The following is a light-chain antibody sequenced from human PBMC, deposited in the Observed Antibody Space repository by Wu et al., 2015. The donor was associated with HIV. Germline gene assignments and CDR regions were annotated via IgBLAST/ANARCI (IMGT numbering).Light chain of an antibody. CDR1: QSISSNY. Sequence: EIVLTQSPGTLSLSPGERATLSCRASQSISSNYLAWYQQKPGQAPRLLISVASSRATGIPDRFSGSVSGTDFTLTISRLEPEDFALYYCQRYGSSPPTFGGGTKGGDQT. J-gene: IGKJ4*01. CDR3: QRYGSSPPT. CDR2: VAS. V-gene: IGKV3-20*01.